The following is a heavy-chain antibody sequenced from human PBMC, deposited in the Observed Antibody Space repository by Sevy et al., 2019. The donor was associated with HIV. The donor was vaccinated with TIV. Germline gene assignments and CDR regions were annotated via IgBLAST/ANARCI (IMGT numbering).Heavy chain of an antibody. J-gene: IGHJ4*02. V-gene: IGHV3-15*07. Sequence: GGSLRLSCTASGFDFANAWMNWVRQAPGKGLEWVGHIKSITDGGAADYAAPVKGRFTISRHDSKNTLYLHMNSLKAEDTAVYYCSTDDLISYWGRGTLVTVPS. CDR3: STDDLISY. CDR1: GFDFANAW. CDR2: IKSITDGGAA.